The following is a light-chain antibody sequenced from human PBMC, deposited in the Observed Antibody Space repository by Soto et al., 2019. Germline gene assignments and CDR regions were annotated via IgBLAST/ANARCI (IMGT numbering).Light chain of an antibody. CDR2: EAS. CDR3: HQRSKWPLT. V-gene: IGKV3-11*01. CDR1: HTVSNY. Sequence: EIVLTQSPATLSLSPGERATLSCRASHTVSNYLTWYQQQPGQAPRLLIYEASNRATGIPARFSGSGSGTDFTLTISSLEPEDFAVYYCHQRSKWPLTFGPGTKVDI. J-gene: IGKJ3*01.